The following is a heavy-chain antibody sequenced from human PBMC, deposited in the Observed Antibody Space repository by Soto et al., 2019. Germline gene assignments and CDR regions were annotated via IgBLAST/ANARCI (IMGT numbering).Heavy chain of an antibody. Sequence: EVQLVESGGGLAQPGGSLRLSCAASGFTFSSYWMHWVRQAPGKGLVWVSRINSDGSSTTYADSVKGRFTISRDNAKNTLYLQMNSLRAEDTAVYYCAREANWNYFGGIYYFAYWGQGTLVTVSS. CDR3: AREANWNYFGGIYYFAY. D-gene: IGHD1-7*01. V-gene: IGHV3-74*01. CDR2: INSDGSST. CDR1: GFTFSSYW. J-gene: IGHJ4*02.